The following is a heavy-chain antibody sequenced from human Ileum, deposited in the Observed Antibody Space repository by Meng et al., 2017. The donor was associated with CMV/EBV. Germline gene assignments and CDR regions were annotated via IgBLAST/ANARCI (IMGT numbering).Heavy chain of an antibody. Sequence: SETLSLTCSVSGVSLSTAGYYWGWTRRSPGKGLEWIGNVYDGGLTYYNPSLRGRITISLDTTRSQFSLKLSSVTAADTAVYYCSRDEGEYRVYSRLDWGQGTVVTVSS. CDR1: GVSLSTAGYY. V-gene: IGHV4-39*07. J-gene: IGHJ4*02. D-gene: IGHD6-13*01. CDR2: VYDGGLT. CDR3: SRDEGEYRVYSRLD.